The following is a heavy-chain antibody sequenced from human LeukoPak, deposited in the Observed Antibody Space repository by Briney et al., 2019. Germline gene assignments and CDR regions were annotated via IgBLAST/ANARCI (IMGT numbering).Heavy chain of an antibody. CDR3: ARSGWGRFDY. CDR2: IYYSGST. Sequence: SETLSLTCTVSGGSISSYYWSWIRQPPGKGLEWIGYIYYSGSTNYNPSLKSRVTISVDTSKNQFSLKLSSVTAADTAVYYCARSGWGRFDYWGQGTLVTVSS. CDR1: GGSISSYY. V-gene: IGHV4-59*08. D-gene: IGHD6-19*01. J-gene: IGHJ4*02.